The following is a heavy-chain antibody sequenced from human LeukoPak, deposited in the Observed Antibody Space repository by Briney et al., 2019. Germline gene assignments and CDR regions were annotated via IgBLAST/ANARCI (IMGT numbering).Heavy chain of an antibody. D-gene: IGHD2-2*01. CDR3: ARGAKDIVVVPAADYYYYYMDV. J-gene: IGHJ6*03. CDR2: IYTSGST. CDR1: GGSISSGSYY. V-gene: IGHV4-61*02. Sequence: SETLSLTCTVSGGSISSGSYYWSWIRQPAGKGLEWIGRIYTSGSTNYNPSLKSRVTISVDTSKNQFSLKLSSVTAADTAVYYCARGAKDIVVVPAADYYYYYMDVWGKGTTVTVSS.